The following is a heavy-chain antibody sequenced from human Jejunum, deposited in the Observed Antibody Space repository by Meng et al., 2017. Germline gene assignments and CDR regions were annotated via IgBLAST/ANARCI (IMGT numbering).Heavy chain of an antibody. CDR2: ISGSGTST. V-gene: IGHV3-23*04. J-gene: IGHJ4*02. Sequence: EGQWVVFGGGLVQPGGSLRLACVASGFTFSNYGMSWVRQAPGKGLEWVSAISGSGTSTYYADSAKGRFTIARDNSQNTLYLQMNSLRAEDTAVYYCARDYNDGIGRFDYWGQGTLVTVSS. CDR3: ARDYNDGIGRFDY. D-gene: IGHD3-22*01. CDR1: GFTFSNYG.